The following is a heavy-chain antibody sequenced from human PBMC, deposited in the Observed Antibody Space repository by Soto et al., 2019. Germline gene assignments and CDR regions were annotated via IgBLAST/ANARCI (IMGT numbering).Heavy chain of an antibody. V-gene: IGHV3-30-3*01. CDR1: GFTFSSYA. D-gene: IGHD3-22*01. Sequence: QVQLVESGGGVVQPGRSLRLSCAASGFTFSSYAMHWVRQAPGKGLEWLAVISYDGSNKYYADSVKGRFTISRDNSKNTLYLQMNSLRAEDTAVYYCAREGVDYYDSSGLDVWGQGTTVTVSS. CDR3: AREGVDYYDSSGLDV. CDR2: ISYDGSNK. J-gene: IGHJ6*02.